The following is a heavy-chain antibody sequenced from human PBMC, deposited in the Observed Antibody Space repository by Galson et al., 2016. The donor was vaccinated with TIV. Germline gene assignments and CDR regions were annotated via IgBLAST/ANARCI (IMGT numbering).Heavy chain of an antibody. V-gene: IGHV3-30*18. CDR1: GFTFSPYG. Sequence: SLRLSCAASGFTFSPYGMHWIRQAPGKGLEWVAGISSDGSKQYYADSVKGRFTISRDNSKNTMFLQMNTLRAEDTAVYYCAKQWLKDYYGMDVWGPGTTVTVSS. CDR3: AKQWLKDYYGMDV. J-gene: IGHJ6*02. D-gene: IGHD6-19*01. CDR2: ISSDGSKQ.